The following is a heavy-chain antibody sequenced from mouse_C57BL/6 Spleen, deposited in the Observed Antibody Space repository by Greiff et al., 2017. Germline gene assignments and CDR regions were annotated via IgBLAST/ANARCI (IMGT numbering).Heavy chain of an antibody. CDR1: GYSITSGYY. CDR2: ISYGGSN. Sequence: EVQLVESGPGLVKPSPSLSLTCSVTGYSITSGYYWNWIRQFPGNKLEWMGYISYGGSNNYNPSLKNRTSITRDTSKNQFFLKLKSVTTENTATYYWARIYYSNPLDVWGTGTTVTVSS. CDR3: ARIYYSNPLDV. V-gene: IGHV3-6*01. D-gene: IGHD2-1*01. J-gene: IGHJ1*03.